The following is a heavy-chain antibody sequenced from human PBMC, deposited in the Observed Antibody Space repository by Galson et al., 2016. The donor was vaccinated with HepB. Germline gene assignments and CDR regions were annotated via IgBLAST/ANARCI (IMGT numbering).Heavy chain of an antibody. D-gene: IGHD1-14*01. CDR2: INEDGTEK. Sequence: SLRLSCAVSGLTFSRSWMSWVRQAPGKGPEWVASINEDGTEKYHVDSATGRFTISRDNAKNAFYLQMNSLRDEDTAVYFCARGHHALEVWGQGTAVRVSS. CDR3: ARGHHALEV. V-gene: IGHV3-7*01. CDR1: GLTFSRSW. J-gene: IGHJ6*02.